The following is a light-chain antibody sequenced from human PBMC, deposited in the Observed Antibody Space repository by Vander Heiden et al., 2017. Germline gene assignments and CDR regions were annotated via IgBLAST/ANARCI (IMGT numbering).Light chain of an antibody. CDR3: QQSDSTPPYT. J-gene: IGKJ2*01. V-gene: IGKV1-39*01. Sequence: DIQMTQSPSSLSASVGDRVTITCRASQSISSYLNWYQQKPGKAPKLLIYAASSLQSGVPSRFSGSGSGTDFTLTISSLQPEDFATYYCQQSDSTPPYTFSQGTKLEIK. CDR1: QSISSY. CDR2: AAS.